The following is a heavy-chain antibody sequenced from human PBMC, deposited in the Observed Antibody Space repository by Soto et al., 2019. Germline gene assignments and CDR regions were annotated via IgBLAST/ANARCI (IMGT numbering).Heavy chain of an antibody. CDR3: ARGARDDVSGPYTAVD. D-gene: IGHD1-26*01. CDR1: GDSVSSNSAG. J-gene: IGHJ6*04. CDR2: TYYKSKWYY. V-gene: IGHV6-1*01. Sequence: SQTLSLTCDISGDSVSSNSAGWNWIRQTPSRGLEWLGRTYYKSKWYYTYAASVKSRITVSPDTSKNQFSLQLTSVTPEDTAVSSCARGARDDVSGPYTAVDWDKGPTVALPS.